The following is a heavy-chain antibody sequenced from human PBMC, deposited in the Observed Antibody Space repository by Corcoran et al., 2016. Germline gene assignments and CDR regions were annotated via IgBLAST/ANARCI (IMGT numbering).Heavy chain of an antibody. CDR1: RDSVSSTSAS. CDR2: TYYRSKWYN. D-gene: IGHD6-19*01. J-gene: IGHJ1*01. V-gene: IGHV6-1*01. Sequence: QVQLQQSGPGLVKPSQTLSLTCAISRDSVSSTSASWNWIRQSPSSGIEWLGRTYYRSKWYNDYAVFVKSRITINPDTSKNQFPLHLDSVTPEDTGIYYCARVEAGTRYFQHWGQGTLVTVSS. CDR3: ARVEAGTRYFQH.